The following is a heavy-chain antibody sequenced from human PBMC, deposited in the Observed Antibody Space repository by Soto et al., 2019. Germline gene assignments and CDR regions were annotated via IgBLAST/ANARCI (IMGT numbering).Heavy chain of an antibody. CDR3: ARDLESDIVVVPAAIAPYGMDV. J-gene: IGHJ6*02. D-gene: IGHD2-2*01. CDR2: ISYDGSNK. V-gene: IGHV3-30-3*01. Sequence: PGGSLRLSCAASGFTFSSYAMHWVRRAPGKGLEWVAVISYDGSNKYYADSVKGRFTISRDNSKNTLYLQMNSLRAEDTAVYYCARDLESDIVVVPAAIAPYGMDVWGQGTTVTVSS. CDR1: GFTFSSYA.